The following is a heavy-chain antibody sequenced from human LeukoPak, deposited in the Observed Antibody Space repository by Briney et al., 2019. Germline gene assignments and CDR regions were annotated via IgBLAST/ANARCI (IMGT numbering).Heavy chain of an antibody. V-gene: IGHV1-8*01. Sequence: ASVKVSCKASGYTFTNYDINWVRQATGQGLEWMGWMNPNSGNTGYEQKFQGRVTMTRNTSISTAYMELSSLRSEDTALYYCARDIAGATKGGWFDTWGQGTPVTVSS. D-gene: IGHD1-26*01. CDR1: GYTFTNYD. CDR3: ARDIAGATKGGWFDT. CDR2: MNPNSGNT. J-gene: IGHJ5*02.